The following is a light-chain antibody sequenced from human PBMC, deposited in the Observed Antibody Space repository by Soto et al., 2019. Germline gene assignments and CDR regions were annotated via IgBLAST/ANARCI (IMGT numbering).Light chain of an antibody. CDR3: QQYGSSGT. CDR2: GAS. V-gene: IGKV3-20*01. J-gene: IGKJ1*01. Sequence: EIGLAQSPGTLFLSPGERATLSCRASQSVSNNYLAWYQQKPGQAPRLLIYGASNRATGIPDRFSGSGSGTDFTLTISRLEPEDFAVYYCQQYGSSGTFGQGTTGDIK. CDR1: QSVSNNY.